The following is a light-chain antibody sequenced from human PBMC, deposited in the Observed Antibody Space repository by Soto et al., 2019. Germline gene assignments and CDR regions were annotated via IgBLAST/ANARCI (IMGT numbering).Light chain of an antibody. J-gene: IGKJ1*01. Sequence: DIHLTQSPSTLSASVGDRVTITCRASQSISILLAWYQQKPGKAPNLLIYATSTLETGVSSRFSGSGSGTEFTRTISSLQPDDSATYYCQHYNDFSWTFGQGTKVEIK. V-gene: IGKV1-5*03. CDR2: ATS. CDR3: QHYNDFSWT. CDR1: QSISIL.